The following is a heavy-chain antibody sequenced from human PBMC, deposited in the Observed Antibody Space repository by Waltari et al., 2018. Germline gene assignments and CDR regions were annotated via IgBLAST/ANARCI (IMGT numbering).Heavy chain of an antibody. Sequence: QVQLVKSGAEVKKPGASVKVSCKASGYTFTGYYMHWVRQAPGQGLEWMGWINPNGGGTNSAQKLQGRVTMTVDTSISTAYMELGRLRSDDTAVYYCARTPPVVAGIPDYWGQGTLVTVSS. CDR2: INPNGGGT. J-gene: IGHJ4*02. D-gene: IGHD2-15*01. CDR1: GYTFTGYY. V-gene: IGHV1-2*02. CDR3: ARTPPVVAGIPDY.